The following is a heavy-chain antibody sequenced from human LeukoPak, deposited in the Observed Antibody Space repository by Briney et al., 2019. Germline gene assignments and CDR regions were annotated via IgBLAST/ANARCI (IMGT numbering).Heavy chain of an antibody. CDR2: INPNSGGT. D-gene: IGHD1-26*01. V-gene: IGHV1-2*06. CDR1: GYTFTGYY. J-gene: IGHJ4*02. Sequence: GASVKVSCKASGYTFTGYYMHWVRQAPGQGLEWMGRINPNSGGTNYAQKFQGRVTKTRDTSISTAYMELSRPRSDDTAVYYCAREEWEIPDYWGQGTLVTVSS. CDR3: AREEWEIPDY.